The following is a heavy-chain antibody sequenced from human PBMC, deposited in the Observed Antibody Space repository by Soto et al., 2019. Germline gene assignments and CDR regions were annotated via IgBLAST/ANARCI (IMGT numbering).Heavy chain of an antibody. CDR3: ARANWYFEY. Sequence: QVQLQESGPGLVKPSETLSLTCTVSGGSINNHYWSWVRQPPGKGLEWIGYIYYTGSTNYNPSLKSRLTMSVDTSKNQFSLKLSSVTAADTAIYYCARANWYFEYWGQGILVTVSS. J-gene: IGHJ4*02. CDR1: GGSINNHY. V-gene: IGHV4-59*11. CDR2: IYYTGST. D-gene: IGHD7-27*01.